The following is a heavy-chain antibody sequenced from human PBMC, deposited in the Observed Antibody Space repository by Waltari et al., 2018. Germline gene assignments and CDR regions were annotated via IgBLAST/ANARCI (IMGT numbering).Heavy chain of an antibody. J-gene: IGHJ5*02. D-gene: IGHD5-12*01. CDR3: ARGGYRAYDGWFDP. Sequence: QVQLQESGPGLVKPSETLSLTCTVSGGSISSYYWSWIRQPPGKGLEWIGYMYYSGSTNYNPSLKSRITISVDTSKNQFSLKLSSVTAADTAVYYCARGGYRAYDGWFDPWGQGTLVTVSS. CDR1: GGSISSYY. CDR2: MYYSGST. V-gene: IGHV4-59*01.